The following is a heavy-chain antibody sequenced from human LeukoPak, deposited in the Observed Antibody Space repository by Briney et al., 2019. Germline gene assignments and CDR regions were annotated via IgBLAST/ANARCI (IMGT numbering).Heavy chain of an antibody. D-gene: IGHD3-22*01. Sequence: PGGSLRLSCTASGFTFSSYWMHWVRQAPGKGLMWVSRIHGDGSSTSTSYADSVKGRFTISSDNAKNTLYLQMDSLRAEDTAVYYCARGLVRDTSGYYSDYWGRGTLVTVSS. CDR1: GFTFSSYW. V-gene: IGHV3-74*01. J-gene: IGHJ4*02. CDR3: ARGLVRDTSGYYSDY. CDR2: IHGDGSSTST.